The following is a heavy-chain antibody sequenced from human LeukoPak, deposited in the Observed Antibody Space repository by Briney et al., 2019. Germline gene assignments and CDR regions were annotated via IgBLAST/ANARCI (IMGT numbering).Heavy chain of an antibody. Sequence: RHVPRKRLELVSGITYGGSTYYTDSVKGRFTISTAYSNNRLYLQMDSIRADDTAVYYCAKGRWEPPLFGSWGQGTLVTVSS. D-gene: IGHD1-26*01. V-gene: IGHV3-53*01. CDR2: ITYGGST. J-gene: IGHJ4*02. CDR3: AKGRWEPPLFGS.